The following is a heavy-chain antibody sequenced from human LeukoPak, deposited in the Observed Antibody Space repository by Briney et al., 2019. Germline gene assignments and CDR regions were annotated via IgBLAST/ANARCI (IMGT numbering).Heavy chain of an antibody. V-gene: IGHV1-3*03. D-gene: IGHD6-13*01. J-gene: IGHJ6*03. Sequence: ASVKVSCMASGYTFTSYAMHWVRQAPGQRLEWMGWINAGNGNTKYSQEFQGRVTITRDTSASTAYMELSSLRSEDMAVYYCAREAAAKTLYYYYYMDVWGKGTTVTVSS. CDR3: AREAAAKTLYYYYYMDV. CDR2: INAGNGNT. CDR1: GYTFTSYA.